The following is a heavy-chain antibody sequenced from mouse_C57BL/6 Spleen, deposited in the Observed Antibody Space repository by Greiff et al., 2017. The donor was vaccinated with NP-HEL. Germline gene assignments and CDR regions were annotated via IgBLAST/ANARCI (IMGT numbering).Heavy chain of an antibody. Sequence: VQLQESGAELVRPGASVTLSCKASGYTFTDYEMHWVKQTPVHGLEWIGAIDPETGGTAYNQKFKGKAILTADKSSSTAYMELRSLTSEDSAVYYCKYYGSYWGQGTTLTVSS. D-gene: IGHD1-1*01. CDR3: KYYGSY. V-gene: IGHV1-15*01. CDR2: IDPETGGT. J-gene: IGHJ2*01. CDR1: GYTFTDYE.